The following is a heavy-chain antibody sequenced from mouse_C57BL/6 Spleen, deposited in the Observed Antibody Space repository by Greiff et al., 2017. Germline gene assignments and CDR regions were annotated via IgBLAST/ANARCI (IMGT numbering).Heavy chain of an antibody. CDR2: IDPSDSYT. J-gene: IGHJ3*01. V-gene: IGHV1-50*01. Sequence: VQLQQPGAELVKPGASVKLSCKASGYTFTSYWMQWVKQRPGQGLEWIGEIDPSDSYTNYNQKFKGKATLTVATSSSTAYMQLSSLTSEDSAVCYCARGGTEFAYWGQGTLVTVSA. CDR1: GYTFTSYW. CDR3: ARGGTEFAY. D-gene: IGHD3-3*01.